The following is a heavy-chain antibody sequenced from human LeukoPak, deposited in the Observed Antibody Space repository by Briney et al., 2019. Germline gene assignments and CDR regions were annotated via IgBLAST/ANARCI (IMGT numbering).Heavy chain of an antibody. CDR2: IKSKTDGGTT. CDR1: GFTFSNAW. CDR3: TTTQILWFGEPFDY. Sequence: PGGSLRLSCAASGFTFSNAWMSWVRQAPGKGLEWVGRIKSKTDGGTTDYAAPVKGRFTISRDDSKNTLYLQMNSLKTEDTAVYYCTTTQILWFGEPFDYWGQGTLVTVSS. J-gene: IGHJ4*02. V-gene: IGHV3-15*01. D-gene: IGHD3-10*01.